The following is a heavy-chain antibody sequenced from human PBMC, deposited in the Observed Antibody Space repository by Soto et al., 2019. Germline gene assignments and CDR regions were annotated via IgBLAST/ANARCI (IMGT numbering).Heavy chain of an antibody. CDR2: IDPSGSKR. D-gene: IGHD3-10*01. V-gene: IGHV5-10-1*01. CDR3: ATNRGVSSLAGLDY. Sequence: GESLKISCKGSGYNFTNYWISWVRQTRGKVLKRMGRIDPSGSKRTFRPSFKGYVTSSNDKLISTAYLQWAGLKASDTAMYYCATNRGVSSLAGLDYWGQGTLVTVSS. J-gene: IGHJ4*02. CDR1: GYNFTNYW.